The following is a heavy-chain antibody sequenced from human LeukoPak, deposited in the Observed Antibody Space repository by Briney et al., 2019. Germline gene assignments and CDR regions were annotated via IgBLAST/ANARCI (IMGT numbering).Heavy chain of an antibody. J-gene: IGHJ3*02. CDR1: GGSISSYY. V-gene: IGHV4-59*12. Sequence: SETLSLTCTVSGGSISSYYWSWIRQPPGKGLEWIGYIYYSGSTNYNPSLKSRVTISVDTSKNQFSLKLSSVTAADTAVYYCARGGYYSRAFDIWGQGTMVTVSS. CDR2: IYYSGST. CDR3: ARGGYYSRAFDI. D-gene: IGHD3-3*01.